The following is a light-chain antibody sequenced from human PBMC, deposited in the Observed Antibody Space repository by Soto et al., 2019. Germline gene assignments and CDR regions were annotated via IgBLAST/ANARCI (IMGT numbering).Light chain of an antibody. J-gene: IGKJ1*01. CDR1: QSVSSY. CDR3: QQYGSSPWT. V-gene: IGKV3-11*01. Sequence: EIVLTQSPATLSLSPGERATLSCRASQSVSSYLAWYQQKPGQAPRLLIYDASNRATGIPARFSGSGSGTDFTLTISSLEPEDFAVYCCQQYGSSPWTFGQGTKVEIK. CDR2: DAS.